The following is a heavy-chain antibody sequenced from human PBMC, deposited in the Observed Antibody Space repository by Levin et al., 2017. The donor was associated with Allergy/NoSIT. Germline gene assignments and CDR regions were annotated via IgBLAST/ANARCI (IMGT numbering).Heavy chain of an antibody. CDR1: GGSISSSNW. CDR2: IYHSGST. D-gene: IGHD2-2*01. J-gene: IGHJ3*01. Sequence: PSETLSLTCAVSGGSISSSNWWSWVRQPPGKGLEWIGEIYHSGSTNYNPSLKSRVTISVDKSKNQFSLKLSSVTAADTAVYYCARPPRGIVVVPAAMRSLASWGQGTMVTVSS. V-gene: IGHV4-4*02. CDR3: ARPPRGIVVVPAAMRSLAS.